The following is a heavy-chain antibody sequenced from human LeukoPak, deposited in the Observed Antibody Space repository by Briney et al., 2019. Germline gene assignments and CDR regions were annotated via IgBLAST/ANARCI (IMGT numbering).Heavy chain of an antibody. CDR1: GFTFSRYG. J-gene: IGHJ6*03. CDR2: IWSDGSNQ. CDR3: AKSGAMDV. V-gene: IGHV3-33*03. Sequence: GGSLRLSCAASGFTFSRYGIHWVRQAPGKGLEWVAVIWSDGSNQSYVDSVKGRFTISRDNSKKTLSLQMNSLRADDTAIYYCAKSGAMDVWGKGTTVTVSS. D-gene: IGHD3-10*01.